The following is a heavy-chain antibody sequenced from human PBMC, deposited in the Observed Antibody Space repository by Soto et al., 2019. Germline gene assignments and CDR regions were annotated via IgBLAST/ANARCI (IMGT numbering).Heavy chain of an antibody. CDR2: ISYDGDNK. D-gene: IGHD1-1*01. V-gene: IGHV3-30-3*01. CDR3: ARGTTTSAFSAMDV. Sequence: GGSLRLSCSASGVTFGSHAMSWVRQAPGKGLEWVAVISYDGDNKYIAESVKGRFTISRDNSKNTVSLQMNSLRAEDTAMYFCARGTTTSAFSAMDVWGQGTTVTVSS. J-gene: IGHJ6*02. CDR1: GVTFGSHA.